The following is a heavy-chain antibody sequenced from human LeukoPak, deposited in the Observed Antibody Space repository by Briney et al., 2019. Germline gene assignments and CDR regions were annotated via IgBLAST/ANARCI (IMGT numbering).Heavy chain of an antibody. J-gene: IGHJ4*02. CDR3: TKDRYCTTTFCPLDY. CDR2: ISRDGRAT. D-gene: IGHD2-8*01. Sequence: GGSLRLSCVASGSTFDDYSFHWVRQAPGKGLEWLSLISRDGRATYYADSVKGRFTISRDNSKNSLYLQMNSLRTEDTALYYCTKDRYCTTTFCPLDYWGQGTLVTVSS. CDR1: GSTFDDYS. V-gene: IGHV3-43*01.